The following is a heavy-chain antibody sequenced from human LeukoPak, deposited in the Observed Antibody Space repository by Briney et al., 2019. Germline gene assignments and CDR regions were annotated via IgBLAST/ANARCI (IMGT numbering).Heavy chain of an antibody. Sequence: SETLSLTCSVSGYSIRSDYYWGWVRQPPGKGLEWIGSIYHSENTNYNPSLKSRVTISLDTSKAQFSLKLRSVTAADTAVYYCAKIGDAGLGSHDYWGQGTLVTISS. V-gene: IGHV4-38-2*02. D-gene: IGHD3-10*01. CDR1: GYSIRSDYY. CDR2: IYHSENT. CDR3: AKIGDAGLGSHDY. J-gene: IGHJ4*02.